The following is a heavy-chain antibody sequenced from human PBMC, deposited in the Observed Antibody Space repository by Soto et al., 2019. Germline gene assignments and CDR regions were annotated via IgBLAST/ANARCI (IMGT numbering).Heavy chain of an antibody. V-gene: IGHV3-11*01. J-gene: IGHJ6*03. CDR1: GFTLSDYS. CDR3: ARRTMGNYYYMDV. CDR2: ISSSGTID. D-gene: IGHD3-10*01. Sequence: QVQLVESGGGLVKPGGSLRLSCVASGFTLSDYSMSWIRQAPGKGLEWVSYISSSGTIDNYADSVKGRFTISRDNAKNSLFLQMNGLRAEDTAVYYCARRTMGNYYYMDVWGKGTTVTVSS.